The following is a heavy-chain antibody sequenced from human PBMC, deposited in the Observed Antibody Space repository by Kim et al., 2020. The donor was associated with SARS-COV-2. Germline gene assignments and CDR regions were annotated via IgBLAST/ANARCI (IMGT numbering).Heavy chain of an antibody. CDR1: GFSLSSTA. D-gene: IGHD1-26*01. Sequence: GGSLRLSCAVSGFSLSSTAMNWVRQAPGKGLEWVSAISGHGSETYYGNPAKGRRTISRDTSKYTLYLQMHSLSAEDKAAYYCAKDVWDYSGMDAWGQGT. V-gene: IGHV3-23*01. CDR3: AKDVWDYSGMDA. J-gene: IGHJ6*02. CDR2: ISGHGSET.